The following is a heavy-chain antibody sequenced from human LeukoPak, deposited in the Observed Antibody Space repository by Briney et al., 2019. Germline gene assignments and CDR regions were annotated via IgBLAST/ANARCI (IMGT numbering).Heavy chain of an antibody. D-gene: IGHD3/OR15-3a*01. CDR1: GFTFNSYG. Sequence: GRSLRLSCAASGFTFNSYGMHWVRQAPGKGLEWVAVIWYDVNHKYYADSVKGRFTISRDNSENTLSLQMNSLRAEDTAIYYCVRERTGRGAFDIWGQGTMVTVSS. J-gene: IGHJ3*02. CDR3: VRERTGRGAFDI. CDR2: IWYDVNHK. V-gene: IGHV3-33*01.